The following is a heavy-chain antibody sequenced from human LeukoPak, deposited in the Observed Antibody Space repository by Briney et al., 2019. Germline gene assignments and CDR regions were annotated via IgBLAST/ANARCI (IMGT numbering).Heavy chain of an antibody. V-gene: IGHV1-46*01. Sequence: SVKVTCKASGYTFTSYYFHWVRQAPGQGLEWMGLINPSGAITSYAQKFQGRVTMTRDTSTRTVYMELSSLRSEDTAVYYCARVVSHFYDSSGYSPFDYWGQGTLVTVSS. D-gene: IGHD3-22*01. J-gene: IGHJ4*02. CDR1: GYTFTSYY. CDR3: ARVVSHFYDSSGYSPFDY. CDR2: INPSGAIT.